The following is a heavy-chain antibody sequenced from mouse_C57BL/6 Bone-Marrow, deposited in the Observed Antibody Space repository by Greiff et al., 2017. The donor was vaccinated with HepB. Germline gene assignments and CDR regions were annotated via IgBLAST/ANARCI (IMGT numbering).Heavy chain of an antibody. Sequence: QVQLKESGPELVKPGASVKISCKASGYAFSSSWMNWVKQRPGKGLEWIGRIYPGDGDTNYNGKFKGKATLTADKSSSTAYMQLSSLTSEDSAVYFWARGGGEDDYWGQGTTLTVSS. J-gene: IGHJ2*01. CDR2: IYPGDGDT. V-gene: IGHV1-82*01. CDR3: ARGGGEDDY. CDR1: GYAFSSSW.